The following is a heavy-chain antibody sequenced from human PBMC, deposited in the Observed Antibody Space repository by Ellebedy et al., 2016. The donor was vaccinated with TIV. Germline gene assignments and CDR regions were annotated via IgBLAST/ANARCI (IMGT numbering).Heavy chain of an antibody. D-gene: IGHD4-23*01. Sequence: PGGSLRLSCVASGFTFSDYSMSWVRQAPGKGLGWVSRISLSVNTMYYADSVQGRFTISRDNAKNSLFLQMNSLRAEDTAIYFCARDPVGVGPAFDVWGQGTMVTVSS. CDR2: ISLSVNTM. CDR3: ARDPVGVGPAFDV. V-gene: IGHV3-11*01. J-gene: IGHJ3*01. CDR1: GFTFSDYS.